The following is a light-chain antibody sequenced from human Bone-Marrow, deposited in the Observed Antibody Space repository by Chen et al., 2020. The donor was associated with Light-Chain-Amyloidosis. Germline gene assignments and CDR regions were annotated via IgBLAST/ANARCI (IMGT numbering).Light chain of an antibody. CDR1: TGTVTSGHY. CDR2: DAS. CDR3: LLSYSGVRV. V-gene: IGLV7-46*01. Sequence: QAVVTQEPSLTVSPGGTVTLTCGSSTGTVTSGHYPYWFQQKPGQAPRPLIYDASSKHSWTPARFAGSLLGGKAALTLSGVQPEDEADYYCLLSYSGVRVFGGGTKLTVL. J-gene: IGLJ2*01.